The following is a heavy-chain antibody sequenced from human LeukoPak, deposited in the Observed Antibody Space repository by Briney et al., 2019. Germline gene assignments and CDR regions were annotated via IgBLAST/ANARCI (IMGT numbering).Heavy chain of an antibody. V-gene: IGHV3-9*01. CDR2: ISWNSGRI. J-gene: IGHJ3*02. CDR3: AKAKGITMVRGVIIHDVFDI. Sequence: GGSLRLSCAASGFTFSSYAMSWVRHAPGKGLEWVSGISWNSGRIDYADSVKGRFTISRDNAKNSLYLQMNSLRAEDTALYYCAKAKGITMVRGVIIHDVFDIWGQGTMVTVSS. CDR1: GFTFSSYA. D-gene: IGHD3-10*01.